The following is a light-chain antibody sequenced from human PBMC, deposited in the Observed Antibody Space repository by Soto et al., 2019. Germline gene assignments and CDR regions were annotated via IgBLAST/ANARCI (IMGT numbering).Light chain of an antibody. V-gene: IGLV1-51*01. J-gene: IGLJ1*01. CDR3: GSWDISLSPYV. CDR1: SSNIGGNS. Sequence: QSVLTQPPSVSAAPGQKVTISCSGSSSNIGGNSVSWYQQLPGTAPKLLIYDDNKRPSGIPDRFSGSKSGTSATLGITGFQTGDDADYYCGSWDISLSPYVFGTETKVTGL. CDR2: DDN.